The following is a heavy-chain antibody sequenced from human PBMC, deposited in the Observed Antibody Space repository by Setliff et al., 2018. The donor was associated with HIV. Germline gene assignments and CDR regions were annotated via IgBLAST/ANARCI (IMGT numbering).Heavy chain of an antibody. V-gene: IGHV3-74*01. CDR1: GFSLSGNF. CDR2: ISRDGTST. Sequence: PGGSLRLSCAASGFSLSGNFMHWVRQAPGKGLVWVSRISRDGTSTSYADSVKGRFTTSRDKNTVYLQMNGLRVDDTAVYYCTRDPSNNYLHFYMDVWGKGTTVTVSS. J-gene: IGHJ6*03. CDR3: TRDPSNNYLHFYMDV. D-gene: IGHD1-1*01.